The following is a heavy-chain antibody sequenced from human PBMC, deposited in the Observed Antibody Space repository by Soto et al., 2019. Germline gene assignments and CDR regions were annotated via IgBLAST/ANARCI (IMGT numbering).Heavy chain of an antibody. CDR2: ISSSSSTI. J-gene: IGHJ6*02. CDR1: FTFSMYS. Sequence: PGGSLRLSCNFTFSMYSMNWVRQAPGKGLEWVAYISSSSSTINYADSVKGRFTISRDNAKNSLYLQMNSLRDEDTAVYYCARKNTYYYDSSGRMDVWGQGTTVTVSS. D-gene: IGHD3-22*01. V-gene: IGHV3-48*02. CDR3: ARKNTYYYDSSGRMDV.